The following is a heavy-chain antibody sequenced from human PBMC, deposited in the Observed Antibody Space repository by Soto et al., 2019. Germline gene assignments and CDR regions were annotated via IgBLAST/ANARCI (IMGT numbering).Heavy chain of an antibody. CDR3: ARGFNSALDI. Sequence: GGSLRLSCAAPGFIFSSYWMSWVRQAPGKGLEWVANINQDGSEKYYVDSAKGRFTISRDNAQDSLHLQMSNLGAEDTAVYYCARGFNSALDIWGQGTMVTVSS. J-gene: IGHJ3*02. CDR1: GFIFSSYW. V-gene: IGHV3-7*01. CDR2: INQDGSEK.